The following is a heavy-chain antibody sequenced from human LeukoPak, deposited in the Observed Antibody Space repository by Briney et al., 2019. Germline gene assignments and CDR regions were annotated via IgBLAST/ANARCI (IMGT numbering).Heavy chain of an antibody. CDR1: GFTFSDYA. D-gene: IGHD1-14*01. CDR3: ASRPRADIGPLDF. Sequence: GGSLRLSCAASGFTFSDYAMSWVRQAPGKGLEWVSSITGSGSRTYYTDSVKGRFTISRDNSKNTLHLQMNSLRADETAVYYCASRPRADIGPLDFWGQGTLVTVSS. J-gene: IGHJ4*02. V-gene: IGHV3-23*01. CDR2: ITGSGSRT.